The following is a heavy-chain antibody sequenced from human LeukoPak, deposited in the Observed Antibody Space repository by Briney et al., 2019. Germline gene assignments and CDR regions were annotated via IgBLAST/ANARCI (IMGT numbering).Heavy chain of an antibody. V-gene: IGHV4-39*01. D-gene: IGHD1-26*01. J-gene: IGHJ4*02. CDR1: GGSISSSSYY. CDR2: IYYSGST. Sequence: SETLCLSCAASGGSISSSSYYWGWIRQPPGKGREWIGSIYYSGSTYYNPSLKSRVTISVDTSKNQFSLKLSSVTAADTAVYYCARHRSGTYYRFDYWGQGTLVTVSS. CDR3: ARHRSGTYYRFDY.